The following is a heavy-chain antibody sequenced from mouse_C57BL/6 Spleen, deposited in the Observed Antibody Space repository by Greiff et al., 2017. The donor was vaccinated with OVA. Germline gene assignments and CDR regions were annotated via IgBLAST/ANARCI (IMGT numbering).Heavy chain of an antibody. CDR2: ISAGGSYT. CDR3: ARENWDLDYFDY. J-gene: IGHJ2*01. V-gene: IGHV5-4*01. D-gene: IGHD4-1*01. Sequence: EVKLVESGGGLVKPGGSLKLSCAASGFTFSSYAMSWVRQTPEKRLEWVGTISAGGSYTYYPDNVKGRFTISRDNAKNTPYLQLSHLKSEDTAMYYCARENWDLDYFDYWGQGTTLTVSS. CDR1: GFTFSSYA.